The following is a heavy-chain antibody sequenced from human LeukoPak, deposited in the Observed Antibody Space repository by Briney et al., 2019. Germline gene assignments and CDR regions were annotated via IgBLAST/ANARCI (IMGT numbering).Heavy chain of an antibody. Sequence: PGGSLRLSCAASRFTFDDYAMHWVRQAPGKGLEWVSLISWDGGSTYYADSVKGRFTISRDNSKNTLYLQMNSLRAEDTPVYYCAKAGVYDFWSGYYPLDYWGQGTLVTVSS. CDR1: RFTFDDYA. CDR2: ISWDGGST. J-gene: IGHJ4*02. CDR3: AKAGVYDFWSGYYPLDY. V-gene: IGHV3-43D*03. D-gene: IGHD3-3*01.